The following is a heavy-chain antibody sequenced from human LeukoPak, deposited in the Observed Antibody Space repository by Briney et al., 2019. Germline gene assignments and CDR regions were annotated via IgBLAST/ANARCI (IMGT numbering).Heavy chain of an antibody. CDR1: GFTFGSYW. CDR2: ISGDGGT. CDR3: ARHLVSGSGSYGH. Sequence: PGGSLRLSCVASGFTFGSYWMHWVRQAPGKGPAWVSRISGDGGTYYADSVKGRFTISRDNAKNTLYLQMNSLRAEDTAVYYCARHLVSGSGSYGHWGQGTLVTVSS. V-gene: IGHV3-74*01. D-gene: IGHD3-10*01. J-gene: IGHJ4*02.